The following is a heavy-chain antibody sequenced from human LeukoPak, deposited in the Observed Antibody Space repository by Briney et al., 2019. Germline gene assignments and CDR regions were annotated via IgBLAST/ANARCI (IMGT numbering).Heavy chain of an antibody. Sequence: GGSLRLSCAASGITFSRFAMSWVCQAPGKGLEWVSVVSESGDSTHYAESVKGRFTISRDNSKNTLYLEMNRLRADDTAVYYCAKDTAQGYTFGTIEQDYWGQGTLVTVAS. V-gene: IGHV3-23*01. D-gene: IGHD5-12*01. J-gene: IGHJ4*02. CDR3: AKDTAQGYTFGTIEQDY. CDR2: VSESGDST. CDR1: GITFSRFA.